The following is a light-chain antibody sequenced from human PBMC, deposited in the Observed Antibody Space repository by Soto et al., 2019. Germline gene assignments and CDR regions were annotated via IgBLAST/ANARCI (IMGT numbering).Light chain of an antibody. J-gene: IGLJ1*01. Sequence: QSVLAQPASVCGSPGQSITISCTGTSGDIGSYNRVSWYQQHPGNAPKLIIYEVTDRPSGVSNRFSGSTSGNTASLTISGLQAEDEAEYYCSSYTNINTRACVFGTGTKVTVL. V-gene: IGLV2-14*01. CDR3: SSYTNINTRACV. CDR1: SGDIGSYNR. CDR2: EVT.